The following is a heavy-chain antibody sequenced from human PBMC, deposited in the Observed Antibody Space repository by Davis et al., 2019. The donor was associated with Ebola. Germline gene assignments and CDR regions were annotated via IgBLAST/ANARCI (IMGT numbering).Heavy chain of an antibody. Sequence: ASVQVSCKASGYTFTSYYMHWVRQAPGQGLEWMGIINPSGGSTSYAQKFQGRVTMTRDTSTSTVYMELSSLRSEDTAVYYCARDSGVLVVYGVFDYWGQGTLVTVSS. CDR3: ARDSGVLVVYGVFDY. D-gene: IGHD2-8*02. CDR1: GYTFTSYY. CDR2: INPSGGST. J-gene: IGHJ4*02. V-gene: IGHV1-46*01.